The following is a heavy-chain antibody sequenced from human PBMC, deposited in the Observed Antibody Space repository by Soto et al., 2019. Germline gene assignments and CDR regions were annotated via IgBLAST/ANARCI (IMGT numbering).Heavy chain of an antibody. CDR1: GFTFSSYA. J-gene: IGHJ4*02. CDR3: AEGYSDSSWSHLDF. Sequence: PGGSLRLSCVISGFTFSSYAMTWVRQAPGKGLEWVSTLNGRATEKYHADSVRGRFTISRDNSKSTLYLQMNSLRAEDSAIYYCAEGYSDSSWSHLDFWGQGTLVTVSS. V-gene: IGHV3-23*01. CDR2: LNGRATEK. D-gene: IGHD6-13*01.